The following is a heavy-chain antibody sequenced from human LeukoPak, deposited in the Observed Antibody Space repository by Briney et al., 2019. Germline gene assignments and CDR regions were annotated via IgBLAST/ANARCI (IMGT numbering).Heavy chain of an antibody. V-gene: IGHV3-23*01. CDR2: ISSGLST. CDR3: ARDTPAYSSSFDY. D-gene: IGHD6-13*01. J-gene: IGHJ4*02. CDR1: GFTFARYG. Sequence: GGTLRLSCAASGFTFARYGMSWVRQAPGKGLEWVSAISSGLSTYYADSVKGRFTITRENSKNTLYLQMNSLRADDTAVYYCARDTPAYSSSFDYWGQGTLVTVSS.